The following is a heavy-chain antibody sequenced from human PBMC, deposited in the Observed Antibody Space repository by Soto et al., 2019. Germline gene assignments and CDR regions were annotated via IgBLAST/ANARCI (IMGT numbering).Heavy chain of an antibody. Sequence: SVKVSCTASGYPFRDYYIHWVRQVPGQGLEWMGWINPNSGGTKYAPKFQGGVTMTMDRSITTAYRELSRLRPGHRDVDFWGRERATEKPEGVDFGGQGTLDTFSS. J-gene: IGHJ4*02. CDR2: INPNSGGT. V-gene: IGHV1-2*02. D-gene: IGHD1-1*01. CDR1: GYPFRDYY. CDR3: GRERATEKPEGVDF.